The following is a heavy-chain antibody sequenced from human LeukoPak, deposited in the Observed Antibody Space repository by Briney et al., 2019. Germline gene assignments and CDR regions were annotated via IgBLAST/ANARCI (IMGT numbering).Heavy chain of an antibody. J-gene: IGHJ4*02. V-gene: IGHV3-23*01. Sequence: GGSLRLSCAASGFTFSSYAMSWVRQAPGKGLEWVSAISGSGGSTYYADSVKGRFTISRDNSKNTLYLQMNSLRAEDTAVYYCAKDYDIGVVITIDYWGQGTLVTVSS. D-gene: IGHD3-3*01. CDR3: AKDYDIGVVITIDY. CDR1: GFTFSSYA. CDR2: ISGSGGST.